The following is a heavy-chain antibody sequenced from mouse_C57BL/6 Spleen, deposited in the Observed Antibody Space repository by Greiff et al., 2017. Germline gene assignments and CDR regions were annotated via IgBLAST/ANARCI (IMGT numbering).Heavy chain of an antibody. CDR2: IWGVGST. J-gene: IGHJ4*01. CDR3: ASGRFRRGDYAMAY. CDR1: GFSLTSYG. V-gene: IGHV2-6*01. Sequence: VKLVESGPGLVAPSQSLSITCTVSGFSLTSYGVDWVRQSPGKGLEWLGVIWGVGSTNYNSALKSRLRISKDNSKSQVFLKMNSLQTDDTAMYYCASGRFRRGDYAMAYWGQGTRVTVSS.